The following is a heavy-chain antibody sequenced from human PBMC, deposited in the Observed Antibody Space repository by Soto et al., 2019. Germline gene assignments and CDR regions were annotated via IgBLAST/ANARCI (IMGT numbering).Heavy chain of an antibody. D-gene: IGHD2-2*01. CDR2: ISSSSSYI. CDR3: ARSLDLLYCSSTSCYAVDWFDP. J-gene: IGHJ5*02. CDR1: GFTFSSYS. V-gene: IGHV3-21*01. Sequence: GGSLRLSCAASGFTFSSYSMNWVRQAPGKGLEWVSSISSSSSYIYYADSVKGRFTISRDNAKNSLYLQMNSLRAEDTAVYYCARSLDLLYCSSTSCYAVDWFDPWGQGTLVTVSS.